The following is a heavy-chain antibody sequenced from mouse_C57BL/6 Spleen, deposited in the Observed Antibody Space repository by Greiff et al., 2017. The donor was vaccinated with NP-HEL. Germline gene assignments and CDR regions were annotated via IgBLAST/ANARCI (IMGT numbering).Heavy chain of an antibody. Sequence: EVQVVESGGGLVKPGGSLKLSCAASGFTFSDYGMHWVRQAPEKGLEWVAYISSGSSTIYYADTVKGRFTISRDNAKNTLFLQMTSLRSEDTAMYYCAKCLYYGYDNYAMDYWGQGTSVTVSS. D-gene: IGHD2-2*01. CDR3: AKCLYYGYDNYAMDY. V-gene: IGHV5-17*01. CDR2: ISSGSSTI. CDR1: GFTFSDYG. J-gene: IGHJ4*01.